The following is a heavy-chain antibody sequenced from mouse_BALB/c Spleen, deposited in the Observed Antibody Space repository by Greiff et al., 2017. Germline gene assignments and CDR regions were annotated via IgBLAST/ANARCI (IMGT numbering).Heavy chain of an antibody. CDR3: ARLGLRRDAMDY. J-gene: IGHJ4*01. Sequence: QVQLQQPGAELVKPGASVKLSCKASGYTFTSYWMHWVKQRPGQGLEWIGEIDPSDSYTNYNQKFKGKATLTVDKSSSTAYMQLSSLTSEDSAVYYCARLGLRRDAMDYWGQGTSVTVSS. D-gene: IGHD2-4*01. V-gene: IGHV1-69*02. CDR2: IDPSDSYT. CDR1: GYTFTSYW.